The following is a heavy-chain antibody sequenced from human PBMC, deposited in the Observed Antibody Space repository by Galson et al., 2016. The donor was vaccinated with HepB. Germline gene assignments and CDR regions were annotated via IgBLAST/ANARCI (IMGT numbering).Heavy chain of an antibody. CDR3: ARQYRGGPSDY. Sequence: TLSLTCTVSGDSITSGGYYWSWVRQHPGKGLEWIGYIYHGGSAYYNPSLKSRLSMSVDTSNNHFSLRLTSVTAADTALYYCARQYRGGPSDYWGQGTLVIVSS. CDR2: IYHGGSA. D-gene: IGHD6-25*01. CDR1: GDSITSGGYY. J-gene: IGHJ4*02. V-gene: IGHV4-31*03.